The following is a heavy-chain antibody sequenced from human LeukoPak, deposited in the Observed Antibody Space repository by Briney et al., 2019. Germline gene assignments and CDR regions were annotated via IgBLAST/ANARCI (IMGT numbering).Heavy chain of an antibody. CDR1: GYTFTDSG. CDR2: ISAYNGNT. J-gene: IGHJ5*02. D-gene: IGHD3-22*01. CDR3: ARELTYYYDSSGYYSNWFDP. V-gene: IGHV1-18*01. Sequence: ASVKVSCKASGYTFTDSGINWVRQAPGQGLEWMGWISAYNGNTHYAQNLQGRITITADESTSTAYMELSSLRSEDTAVYYCARELTYYYDSSGYYSNWFDPWGQGTLVTVSS.